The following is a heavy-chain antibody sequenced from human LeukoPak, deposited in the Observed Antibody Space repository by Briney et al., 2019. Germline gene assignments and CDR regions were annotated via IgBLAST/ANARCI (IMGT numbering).Heavy chain of an antibody. Sequence: PGGSLRLSCAASGFTVSSNYMSWVRQAPGKGLEWVSVIYSGGSTYYADSVKGRFTISRDNSKNTLYLQMNSLRAEDTAVYYCARMNIAVAGTGFDYWGQGTLVTVSS. CDR3: ARMNIAVAGTGFDY. V-gene: IGHV3-53*01. CDR1: GFTVSSNY. CDR2: IYSGGST. D-gene: IGHD6-19*01. J-gene: IGHJ4*02.